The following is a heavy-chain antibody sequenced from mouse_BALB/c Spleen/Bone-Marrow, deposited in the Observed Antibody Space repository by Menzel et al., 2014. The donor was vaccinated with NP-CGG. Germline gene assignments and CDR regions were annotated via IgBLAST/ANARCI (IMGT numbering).Heavy chain of an antibody. D-gene: IGHD2-2*01. CDR1: DYSFTSYW. V-gene: IGHV1S82*01. CDR3: ARGGYDGWYFDV. CDR2: IHPSDSET. Sequence: QVQLKQSGAELVRPGASVKLSCWASDYSFTSYWVNWVKQRPGQGLEWIGMIHPSDSETRLNQKFKDKATLTVDKSSSTAYMQLSSPATEDSAVYYCARGGYDGWYFDVWGAGTTVTVSS. J-gene: IGHJ1*01.